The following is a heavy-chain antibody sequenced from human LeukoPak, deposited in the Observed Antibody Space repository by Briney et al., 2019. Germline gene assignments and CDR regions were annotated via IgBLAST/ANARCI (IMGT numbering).Heavy chain of an antibody. V-gene: IGHV4-61*01. Sequence: PAETLSLTSAVSGGYVHRGTFFWTWIRKPPGKGLEWIGYISNSGSTNYHPSLKSRVTISSDTSKTQFTLKLTSVTAADTAVYYCARSPSGYRFDSWGQGTLVTVSS. J-gene: IGHJ4*02. CDR2: ISNSGST. CDR1: GGYVHRGTFF. D-gene: IGHD3-22*01. CDR3: ARSPSGYRFDS.